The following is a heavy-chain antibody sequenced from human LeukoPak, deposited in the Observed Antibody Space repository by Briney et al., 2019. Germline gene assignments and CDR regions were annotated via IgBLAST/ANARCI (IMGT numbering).Heavy chain of an antibody. CDR2: ISSSGRDT. J-gene: IGHJ4*02. Sequence: GGSLRLSCAASGLTFGDYAMSWVRQAPGKGLEWVSPISSSGRDTYYADSVKGRFTIFRDNSKNTLYLQMNSLRAEDTAVFYCAKIPPGYCSAGSCYLDYWGQGTLVTVSS. V-gene: IGHV3-23*01. CDR3: AKIPPGYCSAGSCYLDY. D-gene: IGHD2-15*01. CDR1: GLTFGDYA.